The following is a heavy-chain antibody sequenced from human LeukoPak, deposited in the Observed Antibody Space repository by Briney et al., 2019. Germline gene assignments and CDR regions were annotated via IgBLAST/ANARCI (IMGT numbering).Heavy chain of an antibody. J-gene: IGHJ4*02. V-gene: IGHV4-59*11. D-gene: IGHD2-15*01. CDR2: ISHSGNT. Sequence: PSETLSLTCTVSGGSISDHYWGWIRQPPGKGMECIGFISHSGNTNYFPSLKSRVTMSRDTSKNQFSLNIHSVTAADTAVYYCARALYCSGGDCFTVLDSWGQGTLVTVSS. CDR1: GGSISDHY. CDR3: ARALYCSGGDCFTVLDS.